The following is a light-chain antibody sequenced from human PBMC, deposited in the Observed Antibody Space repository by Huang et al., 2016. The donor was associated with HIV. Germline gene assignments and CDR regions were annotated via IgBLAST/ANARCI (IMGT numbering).Light chain of an antibody. V-gene: IGKV3-11*01. CDR2: DAS. CDR3: QQRSNWPIT. Sequence: EIVLTQSPATLSVSPGERATLSCRASQSVSSYLAWYQQKPGQAPRLLIYDASNRATGIPARFSGSGSGTDFTLTISSLEPEDLAVYYCQQRSNWPITCGQGTRLEIK. J-gene: IGKJ5*01. CDR1: QSVSSY.